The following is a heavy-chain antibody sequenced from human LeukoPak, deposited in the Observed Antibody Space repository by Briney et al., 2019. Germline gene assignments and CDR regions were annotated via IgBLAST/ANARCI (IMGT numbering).Heavy chain of an antibody. CDR3: AKDRRGYQLLSSLDY. J-gene: IGHJ4*02. CDR2: ISWNSGSI. V-gene: IGHV3-9*01. Sequence: GGSLRLSCAASGFTFDDYAMHWVRQAPGKGLEWVSGISWNSGSIGYADSVKGQFTISRDNAKNSLYLQMNSLRAEDTALYYCAKDRRGYQLLSSLDYWGQGTLVTVSS. D-gene: IGHD2-2*01. CDR1: GFTFDDYA.